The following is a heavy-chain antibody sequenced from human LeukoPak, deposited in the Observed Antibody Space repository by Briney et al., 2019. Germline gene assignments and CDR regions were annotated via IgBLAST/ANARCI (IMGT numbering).Heavy chain of an antibody. Sequence: GGSLRLSCAASGFTFSSYGMHWVRQAPGKGLEWVAVISYDGSNKYYADSVKGRFTLSRDNSKNTLYLQMNSLRAEDTAVYYCAKDPTAGDAFDIWGQGTMVTVSS. CDR3: AKDPTAGDAFDI. J-gene: IGHJ3*02. V-gene: IGHV3-30*18. CDR2: ISYDGSNK. CDR1: GFTFSSYG.